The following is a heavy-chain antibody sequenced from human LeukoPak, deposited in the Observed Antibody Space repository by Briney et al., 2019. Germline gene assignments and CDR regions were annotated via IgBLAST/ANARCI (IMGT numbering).Heavy chain of an antibody. J-gene: IGHJ4*02. V-gene: IGHV4-39*01. CDR1: GGSISSSSYY. Sequence: SETLSLTCTVSGGSISSSSYYWGWLRQPPGKGLEWIGSIYYSGSTYYNPSLKSRVTISADTSKNQFSLKLSSVTAADTAVYYCARVSRRWLQLSGADYWGQGTLVTVSS. D-gene: IGHD5-24*01. CDR2: IYYSGST. CDR3: ARVSRRWLQLSGADY.